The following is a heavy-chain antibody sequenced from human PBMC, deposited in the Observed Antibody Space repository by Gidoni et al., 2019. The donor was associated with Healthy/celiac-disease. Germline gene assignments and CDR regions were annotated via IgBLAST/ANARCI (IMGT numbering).Heavy chain of an antibody. CDR1: GGSISSSSYY. D-gene: IGHD6-19*01. CDR2: IYYSGST. J-gene: IGHJ4*02. V-gene: IGHV4-39*07. CDR3: VEVGNSSGWDPVFDY. Sequence: QLQLQESGPGLVKPSETLSLTCTVSGGSISSSSYYWGWIRQPPGKGLEWIGSIYYSGSTYYNPSLKSRVTISVDTSKNQFSLKLSSVTAADTAVYYCVEVGNSSGWDPVFDYWGQGTLVTVSS.